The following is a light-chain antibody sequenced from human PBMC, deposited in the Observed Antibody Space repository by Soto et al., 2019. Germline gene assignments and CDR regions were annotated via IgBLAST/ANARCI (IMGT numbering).Light chain of an antibody. CDR2: DNG. V-gene: IGLV1-40*01. CDR3: QSYDSSLSGVV. Sequence: QSVLTQPPSVSGALGQRVTISCTGSSSNIGAGFDVQWYQQFPGTAPKLLIYDNGKRPSGVPDRFSGSRSATSASLAITGLQAEDEADYYCQSYDSSLSGVVFGGGTKLTVL. CDR1: SSNIGAGFD. J-gene: IGLJ2*01.